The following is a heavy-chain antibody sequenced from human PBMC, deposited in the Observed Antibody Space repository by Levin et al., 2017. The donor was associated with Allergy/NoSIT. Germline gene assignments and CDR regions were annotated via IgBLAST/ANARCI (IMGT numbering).Heavy chain of an antibody. CDR1: DFMFSSYS. J-gene: IGHJ4*02. CDR3: ARGYYYDGPAYFDF. D-gene: IGHD3-22*01. V-gene: IGHV3-48*02. CDR2: ISSSRNTI. Sequence: ESLKISCAASDFMFSSYSMNWVRQAPGKRLEWVSYISSSRNTIYYADSVKGRFTISRDNAKNSLHLQMNSLRDEDTAVYYCARGYYYDGPAYFDFWGQGTLVTVSS.